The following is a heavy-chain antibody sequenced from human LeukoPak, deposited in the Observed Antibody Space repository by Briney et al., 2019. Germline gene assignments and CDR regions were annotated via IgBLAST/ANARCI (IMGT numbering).Heavy chain of an antibody. CDR2: ISTDGSRP. Sequence: GGSLRLSCAASGFTFNSHWMHWVRQAPGKGLVWVSGISTDGSRPRYADSVNGRFTISRDNAKNTLYLQMNSLRAEDTAVYFCVRDGQGSTPLDYWGQGTLVTVSS. V-gene: IGHV3-74*01. D-gene: IGHD2-15*01. J-gene: IGHJ4*02. CDR3: VRDGQGSTPLDY. CDR1: GFTFNSHW.